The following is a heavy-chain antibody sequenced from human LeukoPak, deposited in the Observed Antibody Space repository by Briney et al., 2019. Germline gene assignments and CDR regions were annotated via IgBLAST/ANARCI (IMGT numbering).Heavy chain of an antibody. D-gene: IGHD1-26*01. J-gene: IGHJ4*02. CDR2: ISSSSSTI. V-gene: IGHV3-48*01. CDR3: ARDRWELLGSFDY. Sequence: PGGSLRLSCAASGFTFSSYSMNWVRQAPGKGLEWVSYISSSSSTIYYADSVKGRFTISRDNAKNSLYLQMSSLRAEDTAVYYCARDRWELLGSFDYWGQGTLVTVSS. CDR1: GFTFSSYS.